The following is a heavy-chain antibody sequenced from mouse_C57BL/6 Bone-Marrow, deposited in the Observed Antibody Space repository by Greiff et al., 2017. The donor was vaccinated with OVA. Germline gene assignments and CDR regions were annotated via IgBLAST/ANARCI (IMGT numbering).Heavy chain of an antibody. CDR3: ARDGSSRRHYFDY. J-gene: IGHJ2*01. V-gene: IGHV1-81*01. CDR2: IYPRSGNT. CDR1: GYTFTSYG. Sequence: QVQLQESGAELARPGASVKLSCKASGYTFTSYGISWVKQRTGQGLEWIGEIYPRSGNTYYNEKFKGKATLTADKSSSTAYMELRSLTSEDSAVYFCARDGSSRRHYFDYWGQGTTLTVSS. D-gene: IGHD1-1*01.